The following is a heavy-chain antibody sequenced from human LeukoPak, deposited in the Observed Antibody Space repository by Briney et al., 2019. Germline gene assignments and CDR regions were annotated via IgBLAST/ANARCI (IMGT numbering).Heavy chain of an antibody. CDR3: ARGRSPRGYYYGMDV. CDR1: GGSISSGGYY. Sequence: SETLSLTCTVSGGSISSGGYYWSWIRQHPGKGLEWIGYIYYSGSTYYNPSLKSRVTISVDTSKNQFSLKLSSVTAADTAVYYCARGRSPRGYYYGMDVWGQGTTVTVS. V-gene: IGHV4-31*03. D-gene: IGHD1-26*01. J-gene: IGHJ6*02. CDR2: IYYSGST.